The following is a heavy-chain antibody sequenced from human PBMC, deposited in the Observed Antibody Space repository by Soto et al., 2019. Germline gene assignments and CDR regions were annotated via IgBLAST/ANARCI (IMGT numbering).Heavy chain of an antibody. J-gene: IGHJ4*02. CDR1: GFTFRSYA. V-gene: IGHV3-30*09. Sequence: QVHLVQSGGGVVQPGRSLRLSCAASGFTFRSYAMHWARQAPGKGLEWVASISYDGNNKFYRDSVKGRFAISRDNSENTLYLQLNSLSPEDTAVYYCARDEGAARPPFDSWGQGTLVTVSS. CDR2: ISYDGNNK. D-gene: IGHD6-6*01. CDR3: ARDEGAARPPFDS.